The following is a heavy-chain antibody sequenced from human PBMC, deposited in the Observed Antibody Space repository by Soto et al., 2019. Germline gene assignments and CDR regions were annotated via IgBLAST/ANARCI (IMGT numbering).Heavy chain of an antibody. Sequence: QVQLVESGGGVVQPGRSLRLSCAASGFTFSSYAMHWVRQAPGKGLEWVAVISYDGSNKYYADSVKGRFTISRDNSKNTLYLQMNILRAEDTAVYYCAREGGSYYRTLDSWGQGTLVTVSS. D-gene: IGHD1-26*01. CDR2: ISYDGSNK. V-gene: IGHV3-30-3*01. CDR1: GFTFSSYA. J-gene: IGHJ5*01. CDR3: AREGGSYYRTLDS.